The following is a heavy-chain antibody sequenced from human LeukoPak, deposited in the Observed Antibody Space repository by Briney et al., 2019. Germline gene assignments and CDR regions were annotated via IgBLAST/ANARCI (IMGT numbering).Heavy chain of an antibody. CDR1: GYTFTSYA. V-gene: IGHV1-3*01. Sequence: ASVKVSCKASGYTFTSYAMHWVRQAPGQRLEWMGWINAGNGNTKYSQKFQGRVTITRDTSASTAYMELSSLRSEDTAVYYCASGDYGSGSHIRDYYGMDVWGKGTTVTVSS. CDR2: INAGNGNT. CDR3: ASGDYGSGSHIRDYYGMDV. J-gene: IGHJ6*04. D-gene: IGHD3-10*01.